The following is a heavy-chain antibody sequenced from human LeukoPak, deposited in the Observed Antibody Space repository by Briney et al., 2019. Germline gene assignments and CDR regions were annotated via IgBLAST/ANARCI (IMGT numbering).Heavy chain of an antibody. V-gene: IGHV3-23*01. CDR3: AKIGDWNYAVDYLDF. Sequence: GGSLRLSCAAPGFTFSSYAMTWVRQAPGKGLEWVSAITSSGDSTHYADSVRGRFTISRAKSKNTLYLQMNSLRAEDTAIYYCAKIGDWNYAVDYLDFWGQGTLVTVSS. D-gene: IGHD1-7*01. CDR1: GFTFSSYA. J-gene: IGHJ4*02. CDR2: ITSSGDST.